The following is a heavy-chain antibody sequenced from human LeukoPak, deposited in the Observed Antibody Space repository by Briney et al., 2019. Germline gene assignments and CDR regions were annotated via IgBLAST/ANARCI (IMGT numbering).Heavy chain of an antibody. J-gene: IGHJ4*02. CDR3: ARRRYLGELVY. V-gene: IGHV4-39*07. CDR1: GGSISSSSYY. D-gene: IGHD3-16*01. CDR2: IYYSGST. Sequence: PSETLSLTCTVSGGSISSSSYYWGWIRQPPGKGLEWIGSIYYSGSTYYNPSLKSRVTISVDTSKNQFSLKLSSVTAADTAVYYCARRRYLGELVYWGQGTLVTVSS.